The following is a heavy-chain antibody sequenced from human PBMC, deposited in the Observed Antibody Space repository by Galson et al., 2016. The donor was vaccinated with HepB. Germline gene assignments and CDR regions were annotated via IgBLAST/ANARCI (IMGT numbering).Heavy chain of an antibody. CDR2: IYPADSNT. Sequence: QSGAEVKKPGESLTISCKGSGYSFSNYWIGWVRQMPGKGLEWMGIIYPADSNTRYSPSFQGQVTLPADKSNSTAYLQWSSLKASDTAMYYCARRYLGPNPKNDWFDPWGQGTLVTLSS. V-gene: IGHV5-51*01. CDR1: GYSFSNYW. D-gene: IGHD1-1*01. CDR3: ARRYLGPNPKNDWFDP. J-gene: IGHJ5*02.